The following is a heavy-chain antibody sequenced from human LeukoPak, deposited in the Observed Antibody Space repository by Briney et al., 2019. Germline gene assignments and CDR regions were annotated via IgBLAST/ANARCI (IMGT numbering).Heavy chain of an antibody. CDR2: IIPLLGTP. Sequence: SVKVSCKASGGTFNSFAISWVRQAPGQGLEWVGRIIPLLGTPDYAQRFQGRVTITSDKYTGTAYIELSSLRSENTAMYYCARMKYFNSTGYSHAEYFQHWGQGTLVIVSS. CDR1: GGTFNSFA. D-gene: IGHD3-22*01. V-gene: IGHV1-69*04. CDR3: ARMKYFNSTGYSHAEYFQH. J-gene: IGHJ1*01.